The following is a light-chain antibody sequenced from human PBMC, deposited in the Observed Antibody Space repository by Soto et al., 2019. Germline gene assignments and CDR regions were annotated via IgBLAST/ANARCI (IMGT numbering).Light chain of an antibody. V-gene: IGLV2-14*01. Sequence: QSALTQPASVSGSPGQSITISCTGTSSDVGGYNYVSWYQQHPGKAPKLIIYEVSNRPSGVSDRFSGSKSGNTASLTISGLQAEDEADYYCNSYTSSTTLALLFGGGTKLTVL. CDR2: EVS. CDR1: SSDVGGYNY. J-gene: IGLJ2*01. CDR3: NSYTSSTTLALL.